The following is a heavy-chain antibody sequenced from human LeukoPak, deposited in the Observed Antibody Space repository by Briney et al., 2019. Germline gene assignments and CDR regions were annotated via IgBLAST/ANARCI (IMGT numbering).Heavy chain of an antibody. D-gene: IGHD4/OR15-4a*01. J-gene: IGHJ5*02. Sequence: SETLSLTCAVSGGSISSGGYSWSWIRQPPGKGLEWTGYIYHSGSTYYNPSLKSRVTISVDRSKNQFSLKLSSVTAADTAVYYCARSLKGWFDPWGQGTLVTVSS. CDR2: IYHSGST. V-gene: IGHV4-30-2*01. CDR3: ARSLKGWFDP. CDR1: GGSISSGGYS.